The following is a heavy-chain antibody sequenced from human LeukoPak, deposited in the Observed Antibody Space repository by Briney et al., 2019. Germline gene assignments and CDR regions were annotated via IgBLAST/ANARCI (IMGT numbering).Heavy chain of an antibody. CDR3: ARRCRVGTARKDDAFDI. CDR2: IGAWNGNT. CDR1: GYTFTSYG. D-gene: IGHD1-26*01. J-gene: IGHJ3*02. V-gene: IGHV1-18*01. Sequence: ASVKVSCKASGYTFTSYGISWVRQAPGQGLEWMGWIGAWNGNTNYAQKLQGRVTMTTDTSTSTAYMELRSLRSDDSAVYYCARRCRVGTARKDDAFDIWGQGTTVTVSS.